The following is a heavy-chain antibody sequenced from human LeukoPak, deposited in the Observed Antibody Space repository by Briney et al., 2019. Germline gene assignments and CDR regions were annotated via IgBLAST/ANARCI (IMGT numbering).Heavy chain of an antibody. CDR3: ARRAGVDYGSGSLKNWYFDL. V-gene: IGHV3-13*05. J-gene: IGHJ2*01. D-gene: IGHD3-10*01. Sequence: GGSLRLSCAASGLTFSSYDMHWVRQATGKGLEWVSAIGTAGDPYSPGSVKGRFTISRENGKNSLYLQMNSLRDGDMAVYYCARRAGVDYGSGSLKNWYFDLWGRGTLVTVSS. CDR1: GLTFSSYD. CDR2: IGTAGDP.